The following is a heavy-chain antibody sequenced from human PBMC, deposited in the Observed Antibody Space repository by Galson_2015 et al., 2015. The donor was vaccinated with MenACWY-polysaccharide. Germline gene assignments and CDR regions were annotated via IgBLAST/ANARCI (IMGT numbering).Heavy chain of an antibody. CDR1: GFILNTYG. D-gene: IGHD2-21*02. J-gene: IGHJ4*02. CDR3: AKDRWGDCGGDRLPPDY. Sequence: SLRLSCATSGFILNTYGMTWVRQAPGKGLEWVSGISAGAGSTYYADSVKGRFTISRDNSKNTLFLQMNSVRAEDTAVYYCAKDRWGDCGGDRLPPDYWGQGTLVTVSS. CDR2: ISAGAGST. V-gene: IGHV3-23*01.